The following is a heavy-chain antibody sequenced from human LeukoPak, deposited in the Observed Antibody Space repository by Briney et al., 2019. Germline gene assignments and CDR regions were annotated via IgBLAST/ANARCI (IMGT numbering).Heavy chain of an antibody. CDR1: GFTFSSYA. D-gene: IGHD3-3*01. J-gene: IGHJ4*02. V-gene: IGHV3-30-3*01. CDR3: AKDQQYYDFWSGYQPSYYFDY. Sequence: GRSLRLSCAASGFTFSSYAMHWVRQAPGKGLEWVAVISYDGSNKYYADSVKGRFTISRDNSKNTLYLQMNSLRAEDTAVYYCAKDQQYYDFWSGYQPSYYFDYWGQGTLVTVSS. CDR2: ISYDGSNK.